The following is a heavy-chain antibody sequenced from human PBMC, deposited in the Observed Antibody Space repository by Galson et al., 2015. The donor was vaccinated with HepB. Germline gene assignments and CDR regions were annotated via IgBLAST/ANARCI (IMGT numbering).Heavy chain of an antibody. V-gene: IGHV3-11*06. Sequence: SLRLSCAASGFTFSDYYMSWIRQAPGKGLEWVSYISSSSSYTNYADSVKGRFTISRDNAKNSLYLQMNSLRAEDTAVYYCARGHYDSSGYYWSRTYNFDYWGQGTLVTVSS. J-gene: IGHJ4*02. D-gene: IGHD3-22*01. CDR2: ISSSSSYT. CDR1: GFTFSDYY. CDR3: ARGHYDSSGYYWSRTYNFDY.